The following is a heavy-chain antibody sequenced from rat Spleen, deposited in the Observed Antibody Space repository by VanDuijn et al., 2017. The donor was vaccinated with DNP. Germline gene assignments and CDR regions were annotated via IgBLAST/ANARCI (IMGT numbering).Heavy chain of an antibody. J-gene: IGHJ1*01. Sequence: EVQLQESGSGLVKPSQSLSLTCSVTGYSITNNYWGWIRKFPGNKMEYIGHISYSGSSNYNPSLKSRISITRDTSKNHFFLHLNSVTTEDTATYYCARGVSSYYGYNSNWYFDFWGPGTVVTVSS. D-gene: IGHD1-9*01. V-gene: IGHV3-1*01. CDR3: ARGVSSYYGYNSNWYFDF. CDR1: GYSITNNY. CDR2: ISYSGSS.